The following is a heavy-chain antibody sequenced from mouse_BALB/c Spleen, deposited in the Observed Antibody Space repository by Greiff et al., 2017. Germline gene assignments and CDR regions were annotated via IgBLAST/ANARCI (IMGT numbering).Heavy chain of an antibody. V-gene: IGHV12-3*02. CDR1: GFPITSGYY. Sequence: QVQLKESGPGLVKPSQSLFLACSITGFPITSGYYWIWIRQSPGKPLEWMGYITHSGETFYNPSLQSPISITRETSKNQFFLQLNSVTTEDTAMYYCAGGIYDGYSYAMDYWGQGTSVTVSS. D-gene: IGHD2-3*01. CDR3: AGGIYDGYSYAMDY. J-gene: IGHJ4*01. CDR2: ITHSGET.